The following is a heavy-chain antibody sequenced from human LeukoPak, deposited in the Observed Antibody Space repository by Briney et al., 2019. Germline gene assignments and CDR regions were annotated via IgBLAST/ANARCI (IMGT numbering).Heavy chain of an antibody. CDR1: GFTFSSYG. J-gene: IGHJ4*02. CDR3: AKDARYSSGWKSSDY. D-gene: IGHD6-19*01. CDR2: ISGSGGST. V-gene: IGHV3-23*01. Sequence: GGTLRLSCAASGFTFSSYGMSWVRQAPGKGLEWVSAISGSGGSTYYADSVKGRFTISRDNSKNTLYLQVNSLRAEDTAVYYCAKDARYSSGWKSSDYWGQGTLVTVSS.